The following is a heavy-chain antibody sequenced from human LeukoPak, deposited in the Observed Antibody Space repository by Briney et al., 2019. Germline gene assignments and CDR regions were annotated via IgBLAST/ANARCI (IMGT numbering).Heavy chain of an antibody. D-gene: IGHD2/OR15-2a*01. V-gene: IGHV3-15*01. CDR1: GFTFSNAW. J-gene: IGHJ4*02. CDR2: IISKVDGGTA. Sequence: GGSLRLSCAASGFTFSNAWMSWVRQAPGKGLEWVGRIISKVDGGTADYAAPVKGRFTISRDDSKNTVYLQMNSLKTEDTAVYYCTTSGGTTTRFVDYWGQGNLVSVSS. CDR3: TTSGGTTTRFVDY.